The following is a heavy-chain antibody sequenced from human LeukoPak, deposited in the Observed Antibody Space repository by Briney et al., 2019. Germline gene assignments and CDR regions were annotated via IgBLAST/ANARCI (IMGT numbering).Heavy chain of an antibody. Sequence: GGSLRLSCAASGFSFSDYYMSWIRQAPGKGLEWISYISSSSSTIYYADSVKGRFTISRDNAKNSLYLQMNSLRAEDTAVYYCARDSYCSSTSCSLGAFDIWGQGTMVTVSS. CDR2: ISSSSSTI. J-gene: IGHJ3*02. V-gene: IGHV3-11*01. D-gene: IGHD2-2*01. CDR1: GFSFSDYY. CDR3: ARDSYCSSTSCSLGAFDI.